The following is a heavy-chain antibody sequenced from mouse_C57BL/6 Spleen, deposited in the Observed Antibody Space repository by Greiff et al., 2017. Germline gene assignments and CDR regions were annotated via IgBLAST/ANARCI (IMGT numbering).Heavy chain of an antibody. CDR2: INPSTGGT. D-gene: IGHD2-5*01. CDR1: GYSFTGYY. V-gene: IGHV1-42*01. CDR3: ARRSNYDYAMDY. J-gene: IGHJ4*01. Sequence: VQLKESGPELVKPGASVKISCKASGYSFTGYYMNWVKQSPEKSLEWIGEINPSTGGTTYNQKFKAKATLTVDKSSSTAYMQLKSLTSEDSAVYYCARRSNYDYAMDYWGQGTSVTVSS.